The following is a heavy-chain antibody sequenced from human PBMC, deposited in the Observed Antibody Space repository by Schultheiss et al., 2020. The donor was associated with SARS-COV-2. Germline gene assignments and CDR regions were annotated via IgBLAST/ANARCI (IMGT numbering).Heavy chain of an antibody. CDR2: LSGGASST. CDR1: GFTFRNAW. CDR3: AKIMTPVTSYYYGMDV. J-gene: IGHJ6*02. Sequence: GGSLRLSCAASGFTFRNAWMSWVRQAPGKGLEWVSGLSGGASSTYYADSVKGRFIISRDNAKSSLYLQMNSLRDEDTAVYYCAKIMTPVTSYYYGMDVWGHGTTVTGSS. V-gene: IGHV3-23*01. D-gene: IGHD4-11*01.